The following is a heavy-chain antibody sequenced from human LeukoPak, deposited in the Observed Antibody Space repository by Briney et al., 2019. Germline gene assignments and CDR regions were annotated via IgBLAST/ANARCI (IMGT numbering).Heavy chain of an antibody. CDR3: ATSDDLWSGMDN. CDR2: ISSSSSYI. D-gene: IGHD3-3*01. V-gene: IGHV3-21*01. Sequence: GGSLRLSCAVSGFTFSSSSMNSVRQAPGKGLEWVSSISSSSSYIYYADSVKGRFTISRDNAKNSLYLQMDSLRADDRAVYYCATSDDLWSGMDNWGQGTLVTVSS. J-gene: IGHJ4*02. CDR1: GFTFSSSS.